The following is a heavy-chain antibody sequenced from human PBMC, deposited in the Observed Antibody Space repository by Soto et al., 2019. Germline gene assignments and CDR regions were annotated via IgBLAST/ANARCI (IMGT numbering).Heavy chain of an antibody. V-gene: IGHV4-59*08. CDR2: IYYSGST. CDR1: GGSISSYY. CDR3: AGHLRVVPAAMLGSFDP. D-gene: IGHD2-2*01. Sequence: QVQLQESGPGLVKPSETLSLTCTVSGGSISSYYWSWIRQPPGKGLECIGYIYYSGSTNYNPSLKSRVTISADTSKHQFSLKLSAVTAADTAVYYCAGHLRVVPAAMLGSFDPWGQGTLVTVSS. J-gene: IGHJ5*02.